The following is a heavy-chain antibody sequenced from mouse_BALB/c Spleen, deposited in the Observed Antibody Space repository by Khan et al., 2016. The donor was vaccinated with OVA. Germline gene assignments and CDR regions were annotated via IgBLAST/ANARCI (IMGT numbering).Heavy chain of an antibody. CDR1: GYTFTNYW. J-gene: IGHJ4*01. Sequence: QVQLKESGAELVRPGTSVKMSCKAAGYTFTNYWIGWVKQRPGHGLEWIGDIYPGSGNTNYNEKFKGKATLTADTSSSTAYMQLSSLTSEDSVIYYCARPYYYGSSYDTMDAWGQGTSVTVSS. V-gene: IGHV1-63*02. CDR2: IYPGSGNT. CDR3: ARPYYYGSSYDTMDA. D-gene: IGHD1-1*01.